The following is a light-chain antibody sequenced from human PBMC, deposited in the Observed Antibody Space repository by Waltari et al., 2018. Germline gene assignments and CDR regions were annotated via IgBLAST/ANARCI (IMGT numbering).Light chain of an antibody. J-gene: IGKJ2*01. V-gene: IGKV1-39*01. CDR3: QQSYSTPRT. CDR2: AAS. CDR1: QSISSY. Sequence: DIQMTQSPSSLSASVGDRVTIPCRASQSISSYLNWYQQKPGKAPNLLIYAASTWQSGVPSRFSGSGSGTDFTLTISSLQPEDFATYYCQQSYSTPRTFGQGTKLEIK.